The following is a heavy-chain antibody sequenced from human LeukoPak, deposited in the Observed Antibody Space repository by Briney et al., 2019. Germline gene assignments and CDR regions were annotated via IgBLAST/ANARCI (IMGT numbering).Heavy chain of an antibody. CDR2: IYPGDSDT. CDR3: ARRPGYCSSTSCYNWFDP. J-gene: IGHJ5*02. Sequence: GESLKISGKGSGYSFTSYWIGWVRQMPGKGLEWMGIIYPGDSDTRYSPSFQGQVTISADKSISTAYLQWSSLKASDTAMYYCARRPGYCSSTSCYNWFDPWGQGTLVTVSS. D-gene: IGHD2-2*01. V-gene: IGHV5-51*01. CDR1: GYSFTSYW.